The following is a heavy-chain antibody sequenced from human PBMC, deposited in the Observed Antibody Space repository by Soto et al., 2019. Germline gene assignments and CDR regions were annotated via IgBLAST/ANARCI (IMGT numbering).Heavy chain of an antibody. Sequence: GGSLRLSCAASGFTFSSYSMNWVRQAPGKGLEWVSSISSSSSYIYYADSVKGRFTISRDNAKNSLYLQMNSLRAEDTAVYYCARGGARFEPYGMDVWGQGTTVTVSS. CDR3: ARGGARFEPYGMDV. CDR1: GFTFSSYS. V-gene: IGHV3-21*01. CDR2: ISSSSSYI. D-gene: IGHD1-26*01. J-gene: IGHJ6*02.